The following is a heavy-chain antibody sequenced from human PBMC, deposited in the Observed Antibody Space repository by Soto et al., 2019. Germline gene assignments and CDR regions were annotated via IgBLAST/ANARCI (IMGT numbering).Heavy chain of an antibody. V-gene: IGHV4-34*01. D-gene: IGHD1-1*01. J-gene: IGHJ4*02. CDR3: ARGSGIVALPGELEDVKYDY. CDR2: INESGST. CDR1: GQSFSGHS. Sequence: QVQLQQWGAGLVKPSETLSLSCAVYGQSFSGHSWAWIRKPPGKGLAWIGEINESGSTYYNPSLKSRVTNSTDTSKNQFSLKLSSVSAADTAAYFCARGSGIVALPGELEDVKYDYWGQGTLVNVSS.